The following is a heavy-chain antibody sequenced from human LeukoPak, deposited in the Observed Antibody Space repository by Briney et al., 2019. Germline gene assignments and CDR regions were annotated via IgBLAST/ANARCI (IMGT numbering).Heavy chain of an antibody. CDR2: IVVGSGNT. D-gene: IGHD3-10*01. CDR3: AADLFSITMVRGVLDY. V-gene: IGHV1-58*01. J-gene: IGHJ4*02. CDR1: GFTFTSSA. Sequence: GTSVKVSCKASGFTFTSSAVQWVLQARGQRLEWIGWIVVGSGNTNYAQKFQERVTITRDMSTSTAYMELSSLRSEDTAVYYCAADLFSITMVRGVLDYWGQGTLVTVSS.